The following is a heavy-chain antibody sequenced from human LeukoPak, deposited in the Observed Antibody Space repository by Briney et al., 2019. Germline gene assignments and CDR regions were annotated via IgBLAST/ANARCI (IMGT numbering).Heavy chain of an antibody. CDR3: EAGGWGAFDI. D-gene: IGHD3-16*01. Sequence: QPGGSLRLSCAASGFTFSSYAMSWVRQAPGKGLVWVSRINSDGSSTGYADSVKGRFTISRDNAKNTLYLQMNSLRAEDTAMYYCEAGGWGAFDIWGQGTMVTVSS. V-gene: IGHV3-74*01. CDR1: GFTFSSYA. CDR2: INSDGSST. J-gene: IGHJ3*02.